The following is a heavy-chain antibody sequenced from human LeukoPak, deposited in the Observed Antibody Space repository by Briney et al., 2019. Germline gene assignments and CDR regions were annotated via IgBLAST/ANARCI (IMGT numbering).Heavy chain of an antibody. D-gene: IGHD3-10*01. J-gene: IGHJ4*02. Sequence: ASVKVSCKASGYTFTGYYMHWVRQAPGQGLEWMGWINPNSGGTNYAQKFQGRVTMTRDTSISTAYMELSRLRSDDTAVYYCARHFYGSGSYFIFDYWGQGTLVTVSS. CDR2: INPNSGGT. V-gene: IGHV1-2*02. CDR1: GYTFTGYY. CDR3: ARHFYGSGSYFIFDY.